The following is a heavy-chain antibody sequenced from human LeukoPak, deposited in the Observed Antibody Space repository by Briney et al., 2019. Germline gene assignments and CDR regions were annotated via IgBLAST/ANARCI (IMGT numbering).Heavy chain of an antibody. Sequence: GGSLRLSCAASGFTFSNYAMSWVRQAPGKGLEWVSGISWNSGSIGYADSVKGRFTISRDNAKNSLYLQMNSLRAEDTALYYCAKEGSSGSYYDYYYYYMDVWGKGTTVTISS. D-gene: IGHD3-10*01. J-gene: IGHJ6*03. CDR1: GFTFSNYA. CDR2: ISWNSGSI. V-gene: IGHV3-9*01. CDR3: AKEGSSGSYYDYYYYYMDV.